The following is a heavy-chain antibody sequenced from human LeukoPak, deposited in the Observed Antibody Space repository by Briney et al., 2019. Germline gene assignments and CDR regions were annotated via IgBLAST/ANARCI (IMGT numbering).Heavy chain of an antibody. Sequence: GGSLRLSGAASAFTFRDYAMDWVRQGPGKGREWCSGITGSGGNAYYADSAKGRFTISRDNLRNTLYLQMNSLRAEDTAVYYCAKGQQLVPDRLDYWGQGTLVTVSS. V-gene: IGHV3-23*01. CDR2: ITGSGGNA. D-gene: IGHD6-13*01. J-gene: IGHJ4*02. CDR3: AKGQQLVPDRLDY. CDR1: AFTFRDYA.